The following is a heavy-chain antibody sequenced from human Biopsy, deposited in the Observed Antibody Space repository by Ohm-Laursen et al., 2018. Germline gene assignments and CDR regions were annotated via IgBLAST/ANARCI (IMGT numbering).Heavy chain of an antibody. CDR1: GASFTGHY. Sequence: GTLSLTCTASGASFTGHYWTWIRQPPGKGLEWIGHISHTGYTSYKSSLKSRVTISLDTSRKHFSLRLTSLAAADTAVYYCARGSNEYGGLYFPHWGQGTLVTVSS. CDR3: ARGSNEYGGLYFPH. CDR2: ISHTGYT. J-gene: IGHJ1*01. V-gene: IGHV4-59*11. D-gene: IGHD4-23*01.